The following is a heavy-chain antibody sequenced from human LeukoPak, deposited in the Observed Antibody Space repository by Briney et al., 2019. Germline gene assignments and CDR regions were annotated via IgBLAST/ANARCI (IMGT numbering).Heavy chain of an antibody. V-gene: IGHV3-33*01. D-gene: IGHD6-6*01. CDR2: IWSDGSTK. Sequence: PGRSLRLSCAASGFTFSNYGRHWVRQTPGKGLGWVAVIWSDGSTKKYADTVKGRFTISRDNSQNTLYLQMTSLRAEDTAVYYCATDRGSSPFDYWGQGTLVTVSS. CDR1: GFTFSNYG. J-gene: IGHJ4*02. CDR3: ATDRGSSPFDY.